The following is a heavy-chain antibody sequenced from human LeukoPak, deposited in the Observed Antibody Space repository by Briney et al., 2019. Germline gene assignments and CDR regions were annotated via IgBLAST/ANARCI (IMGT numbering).Heavy chain of an antibody. CDR2: IKQDGSEK. J-gene: IGHJ4*02. Sequence: PGGSLRLSCEASGFTFSSYWMTWVRQAPGKGLEWVANIKQDGSEKYYVDSVKGRFTISRDNAKNSLYLQMNSLRAEDTAVYYCRMYYDGRGYWPDYWGQGTLVTVSS. CDR1: GFTFSSYW. CDR3: RMYYDGRGYWPDY. V-gene: IGHV3-7*01. D-gene: IGHD3-22*01.